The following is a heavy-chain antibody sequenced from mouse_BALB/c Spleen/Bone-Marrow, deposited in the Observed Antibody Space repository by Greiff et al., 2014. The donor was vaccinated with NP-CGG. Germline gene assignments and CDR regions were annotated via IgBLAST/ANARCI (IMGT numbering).Heavy chain of an antibody. D-gene: IGHD1-1*01. CDR3: ARGGYYGTSLYWYFDV. V-gene: IGHV1-14*01. J-gene: IGHJ1*01. CDR2: INPYNDGT. Sequence: EVKLVESGPELVKPGASVKMSCKASGYTFTSYVIHWVKQEPGQGLEWIGYINPYNDGTKYNEKFKGKATLTSDKSSSTAYMELSSLTSEDSAVYYCARGGYYGTSLYWYFDVWGAGTTVTVSS. CDR1: GYTFTSYV.